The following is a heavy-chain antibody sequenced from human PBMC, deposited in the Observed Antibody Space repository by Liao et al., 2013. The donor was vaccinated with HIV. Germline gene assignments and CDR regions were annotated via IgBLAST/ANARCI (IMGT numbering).Heavy chain of an antibody. Sequence: VQLQESGPGLVKPSETLSLTCSVSGGSISNYYWTWIRQPPGKGLEWIGYIYDSDNSNYNHSLKSRVIMSADRSKNQISLTLSSVTAADTAVYYCARGAELGIPWYFDLWGRGTLVTVSS. CDR3: ARGAELGIPWYFDL. V-gene: IGHV4-59*01. D-gene: IGHD7-27*01. CDR1: GGSISNYY. J-gene: IGHJ2*01. CDR2: IYDSDNS.